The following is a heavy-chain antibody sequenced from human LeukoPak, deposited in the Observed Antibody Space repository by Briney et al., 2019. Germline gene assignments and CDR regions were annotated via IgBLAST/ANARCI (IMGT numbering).Heavy chain of an antibody. J-gene: IGHJ4*02. V-gene: IGHV5-51*01. CDR1: XYSFTXYW. D-gene: IGHD4-17*01. CDR2: IYPGDSDT. Sequence: SLKISCXXSXYSFTXYWIGWVRQMPGKGLEWMGIIYPGDSDTRYSPSFQGQVTISADKSISTAYLQWSSLKASDTAMYYCARHERSSYGDYWYWGQGTLVTVSS. CDR3: ARHERSSYGDYWY.